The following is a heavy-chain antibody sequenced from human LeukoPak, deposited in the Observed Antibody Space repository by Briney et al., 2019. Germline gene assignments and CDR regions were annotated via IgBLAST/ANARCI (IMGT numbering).Heavy chain of an antibody. Sequence: GGSLRLSCAASGFTFSSYAMSWVRQAPGKGLEWVSGISGSGGSTYYADSVKGRFTISRDNSKNTLFLQMNSPTAEDTALYYCATTLLRASTYMDVWGKGTTVTVSS. D-gene: IGHD1-1*01. CDR1: GFTFSSYA. V-gene: IGHV3-23*01. CDR2: ISGSGGST. J-gene: IGHJ6*03. CDR3: ATTLLRASTYMDV.